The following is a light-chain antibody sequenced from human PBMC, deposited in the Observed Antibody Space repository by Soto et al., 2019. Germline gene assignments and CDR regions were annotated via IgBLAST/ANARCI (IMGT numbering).Light chain of an antibody. V-gene: IGKV3-11*01. J-gene: IGKJ4*01. CDR2: DAS. CDR3: QQRSNWPST. CDR1: ESVSRY. Sequence: EIVLTQSPATLSLSPGNRATLSCRASESVSRYLAWYQQKPGQAPRLLIYDASNRATGIPARFSGSGSGTDFTITITRLEPEDFAVYYCQQRSNWPSTFGGGTKVEIK.